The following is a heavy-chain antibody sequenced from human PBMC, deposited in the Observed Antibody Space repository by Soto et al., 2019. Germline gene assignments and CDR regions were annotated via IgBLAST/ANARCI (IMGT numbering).Heavy chain of an antibody. CDR2: INPQSDGP. J-gene: IGHJ6*03. CDR3: ARGESTDCSTGVCPFNYNYHLDG. D-gene: IGHD6-6*01. V-gene: IGHV1-2*02. Sequence: ASVKVSCKASGYTFTDYPIYWVRQAPGEGLEWMGRINPQSDGPALAQSFQGRVTMAKDTSISTVYMEVTRLRSDDTAVYYCARGESTDCSTGVCPFNYNYHLDGWGQGTTVTVSS. CDR1: GYTFTDYP.